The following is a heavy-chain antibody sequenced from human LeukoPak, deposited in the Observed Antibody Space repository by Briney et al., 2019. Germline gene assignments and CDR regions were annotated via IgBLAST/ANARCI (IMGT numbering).Heavy chain of an antibody. CDR1: GFTFSSYA. CDR3: AKNPYGDYNPYYFDY. V-gene: IGHV3-23*01. Sequence: GGSLRLSCAASGFTFSSYAMSWVRQAPGKGLEWVSAISGSGGSTYYADSMKGRFTISRDNSKNTLYLQMNSLRAEDTAVYYCAKNPYGDYNPYYFDYWGQGTLVTVSS. J-gene: IGHJ4*02. D-gene: IGHD4-17*01. CDR2: ISGSGGST.